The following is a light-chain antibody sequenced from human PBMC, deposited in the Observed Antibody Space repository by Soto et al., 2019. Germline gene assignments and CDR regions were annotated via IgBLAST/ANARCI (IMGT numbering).Light chain of an antibody. CDR3: LLDFGYFWA. V-gene: IGKV1-9*01. Sequence: DIQLTQSPSFLYASVGDRVTITCRASQGISTYLAWYQQRPGIAPKLLIYDASTLQSGVPSRFSGSRSGTEFTLTISRLQPEDFATYYCLLDFGYFWAFGQGTKVEIK. J-gene: IGKJ1*01. CDR1: QGISTY. CDR2: DAS.